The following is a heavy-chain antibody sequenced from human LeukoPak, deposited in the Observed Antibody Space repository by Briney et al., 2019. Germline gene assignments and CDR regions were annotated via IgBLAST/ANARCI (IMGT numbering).Heavy chain of an antibody. V-gene: IGHV3-69-1*02. CDR1: GFTFSDYY. Sequence: GGSLRFSCAASGFTFSDYYMNWVRQAPGKGLEWVSSISSSSTIYYADSVKGRFTISRDNAKNSLYLQMNSLRAEDTAVYYCARDPHITMIVVVIPDYWGQGTLVTVSS. J-gene: IGHJ4*02. D-gene: IGHD3-22*01. CDR3: ARDPHITMIVVVIPDY. CDR2: ISSSSTI.